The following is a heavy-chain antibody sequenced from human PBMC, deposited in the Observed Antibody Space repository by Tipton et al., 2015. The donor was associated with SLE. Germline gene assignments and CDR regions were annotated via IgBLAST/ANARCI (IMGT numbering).Heavy chain of an antibody. CDR3: ARGRKPIWFGDLGAFDI. J-gene: IGHJ3*02. Sequence: TLSLTCTVSGGSISSGDYYWSWIRQPPGKGLEWIGFIYYSGSTYYKPSLKSRLTISVDTSKNQFSLKLSSVTAADTAVYYCARGRKPIWFGDLGAFDIWGQGTMVTVSS. CDR2: IYYSGST. D-gene: IGHD3-10*01. V-gene: IGHV4-30-4*01. CDR1: GGSISSGDYY.